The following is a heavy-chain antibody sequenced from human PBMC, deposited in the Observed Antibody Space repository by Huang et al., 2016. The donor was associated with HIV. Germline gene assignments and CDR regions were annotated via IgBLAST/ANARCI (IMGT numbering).Heavy chain of an antibody. V-gene: IGHV1-2*02. CDR1: GYTFTDSD. D-gene: IGHD3-22*01. CDR3: ARETDSSGATGGY. Sequence: SVKVSCKASGYTFTDSDIHCVRQAPGQGLEWMGWINPNNGGTYPAQKFQGRVSMTRDTSINTAYMEVGRLRSDDSAVYYCARETDSSGATGGYWGQGALVTVSS. J-gene: IGHJ4*02. CDR2: INPNNGGT.